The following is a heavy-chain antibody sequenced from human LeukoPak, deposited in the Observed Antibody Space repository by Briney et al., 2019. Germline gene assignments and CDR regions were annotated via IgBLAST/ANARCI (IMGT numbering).Heavy chain of an antibody. CDR2: INPNSGGT. Sequence: ASVKVSCKASGYTFTGYYMHWVRQAPGQGLECMGWINPNSGGTNYAQKFQGRVTMTRDTSIGTAYMELSRLRSDDTAVYYCARAGLWDFSDTSGYHNAAFDIWGQGTMVTVSS. CDR1: GYTFTGYY. J-gene: IGHJ3*02. CDR3: ARAGLWDFSDTSGYHNAAFDI. V-gene: IGHV1-2*02. D-gene: IGHD3-22*01.